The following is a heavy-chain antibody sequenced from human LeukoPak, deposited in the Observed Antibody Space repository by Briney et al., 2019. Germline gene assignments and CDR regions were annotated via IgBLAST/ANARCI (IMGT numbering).Heavy chain of an antibody. V-gene: IGHV1-8*01. Sequence: ASVKVSCKASGYTFTNYDINWVRQATGQGPEWMGWMNPNSGNTGYAQKLQGRVTMTTDTSTSTAYMELRSLRSDDTAVYYCARTFGYSYGNEYYFDYWGQGTLVTVSS. J-gene: IGHJ4*02. CDR3: ARTFGYSYGNEYYFDY. CDR1: GYTFTNYD. CDR2: MNPNSGNT. D-gene: IGHD5-18*01.